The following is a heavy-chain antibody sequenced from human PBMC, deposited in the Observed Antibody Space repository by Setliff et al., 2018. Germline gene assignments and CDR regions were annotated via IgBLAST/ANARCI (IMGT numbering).Heavy chain of an antibody. J-gene: IGHJ3*02. Sequence: PGESLKISCAASGFTFSSYEMNWVRQAPGKGLEWVSYISSSGSTIYYADSVKGRFTISRDNAKKSLYLQMNSLRAEDTAVYYCARDRRPFNWGGNDAFDIWGQGTMVTVSS. CDR1: GFTFSSYE. D-gene: IGHD7-27*01. V-gene: IGHV3-48*03. CDR3: ARDRRPFNWGGNDAFDI. CDR2: ISSSGSTI.